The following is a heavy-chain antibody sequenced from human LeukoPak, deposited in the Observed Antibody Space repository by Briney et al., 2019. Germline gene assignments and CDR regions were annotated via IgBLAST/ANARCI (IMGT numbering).Heavy chain of an antibody. D-gene: IGHD6-13*01. J-gene: IGHJ5*02. V-gene: IGHV1-24*01. CDR3: ARDFIAAAGTGGWFDP. CDR1: GYTLTELS. Sequence: GASVKVSCKVSGYTLTELSMHWVRQAPGKGLEWMGGFDPEDGETIYAQKFQGWVTMTRDTSISTAYMELSRLRSDDTAVYYCARDFIAAAGTGGWFDPWGQGTLVTVSS. CDR2: FDPEDGET.